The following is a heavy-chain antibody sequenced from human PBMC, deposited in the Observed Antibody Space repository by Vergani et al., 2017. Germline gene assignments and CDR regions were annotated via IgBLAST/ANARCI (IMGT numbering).Heavy chain of an antibody. J-gene: IGHJ6*03. V-gene: IGHV4-31*03. CDR1: GGSISSGGYY. CDR2: IYYSGST. Sequence: QVQLQESGPGLVKPSQTLSLTCTVSGGSISSGGYYWSWIRQHPGKGLEWIGYIYYSGSTYYNPSLKGRVTISVDTSKNQFSLKLSSVTAADTAVYYCARSGFGARYYYYYYMDVWGKGTTVTVSS. CDR3: ARSGFGARYYYYYYMDV. D-gene: IGHD3-10*01.